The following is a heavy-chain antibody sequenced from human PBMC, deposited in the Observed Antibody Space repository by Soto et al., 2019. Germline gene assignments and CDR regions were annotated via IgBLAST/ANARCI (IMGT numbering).Heavy chain of an antibody. CDR1: GFTFNTYS. D-gene: IGHD4-17*01. CDR3: ARAGETTVTGLWQFDS. V-gene: IGHV3-33*01. Sequence: QVQLEESGGGVVQPGRSLRLSCAASGFTFNTYSMHWVRQPPGKGLEWLAAIWYDGTQKYYADSVKGRFIISRVNSKKTLYLEMNSLRAEDTAVYYCARAGETTVTGLWQFDSWGQGPLVTVSS. J-gene: IGHJ4*02. CDR2: IWYDGTQK.